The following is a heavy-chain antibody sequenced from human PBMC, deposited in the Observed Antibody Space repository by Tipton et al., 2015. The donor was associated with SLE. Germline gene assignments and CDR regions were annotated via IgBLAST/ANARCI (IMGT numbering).Heavy chain of an antibody. J-gene: IGHJ2*01. CDR1: GFTFSNAW. CDR2: ISSTTRTI. CDR3: ASYGDYWYFDL. Sequence: GSLRLSCAASGFTFSNAWMTWVRQAPGKGLEWVSYISSTTRTIYYADSVRGRFTISRDDAKNSVFLQMNSLRAEDTAVYYCASYGDYWYFDLWGRGTLVTVSS. D-gene: IGHD4-17*01. V-gene: IGHV3-48*04.